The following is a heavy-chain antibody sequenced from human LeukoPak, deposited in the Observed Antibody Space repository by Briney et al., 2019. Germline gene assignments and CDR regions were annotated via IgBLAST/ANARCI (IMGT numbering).Heavy chain of an antibody. J-gene: IGHJ4*02. CDR2: IYYSGST. D-gene: IGHD4-17*01. V-gene: IGHV4-59*01. CDR3: ARGENGEPFDY. Sequence: TSETLSLTCTVSGGSISSYYWSWIRQPPGKGLEWIGYIYYSGSTNYNPSLKSRVTISVDTSKNQFSLKLSSVTAADTAVYCCARGENGEPFDYWGQGTLVTVSS. CDR1: GGSISSYY.